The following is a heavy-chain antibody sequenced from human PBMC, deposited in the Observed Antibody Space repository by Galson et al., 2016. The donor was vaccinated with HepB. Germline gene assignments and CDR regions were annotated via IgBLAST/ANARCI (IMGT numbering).Heavy chain of an antibody. CDR1: GFSLSTNEVG. CDR3: ARRVTVNDAFDI. Sequence: PALVKPTQTVTLTCTFSGFSLSTNEVGVGWIRQPPGKALEWLALIYWDDRKRYSPSLKSRLTITKDTSKNQVVLTLTNMDPVDTATYYCARRVTVNDAFDIWGQGIMVTSSS. J-gene: IGHJ3*02. CDR2: IYWDDRK. V-gene: IGHV2-5*02. D-gene: IGHD4-17*01.